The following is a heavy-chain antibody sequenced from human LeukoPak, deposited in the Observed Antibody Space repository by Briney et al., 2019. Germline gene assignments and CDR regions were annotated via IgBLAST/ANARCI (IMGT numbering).Heavy chain of an antibody. D-gene: IGHD3-9*01. Sequence: SETLSLTCAVSGGSISSGGYSWSWIRQPPGKGLEWIGYIYYSGSTYYNPSLKSRVTISVDTSKNQFSLKLSSVTAADTAVYYCARGRYFGDYWGQGTLVTVSS. CDR2: IYYSGST. V-gene: IGHV4-30-2*05. CDR3: ARGRYFGDY. CDR1: GGSISSGGYS. J-gene: IGHJ4*02.